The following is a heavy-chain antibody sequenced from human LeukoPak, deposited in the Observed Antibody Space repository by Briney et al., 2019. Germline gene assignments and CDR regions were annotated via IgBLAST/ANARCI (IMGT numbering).Heavy chain of an antibody. CDR2: INHSGST. Sequence: SETLSLTCAVYGGSFSGYYWSWIRQPPGKGLECIGEINHSGSTNYNPSLKSRVTISVDTSKNQFSLKLSSVTAADTAVYYCARGGGYSSGWSQGDFDYWGQGTLVTVSS. V-gene: IGHV4-34*01. J-gene: IGHJ4*02. CDR3: ARGGGYSSGWSQGDFDY. D-gene: IGHD6-19*01. CDR1: GGSFSGYY.